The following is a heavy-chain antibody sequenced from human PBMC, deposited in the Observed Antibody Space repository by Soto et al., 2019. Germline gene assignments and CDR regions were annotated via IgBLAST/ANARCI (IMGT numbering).Heavy chain of an antibody. J-gene: IGHJ4*02. Sequence: QVQLVQSGAAVKKPGSSVKVSCKASGGTFSSYSINWVRQAPGQGLECMGEIITIFGTANYAQKFQGRVTITADESTSTAYMELSSLRSEDTAVYYCARDGGRHSGGIDYWGQGTLVTVSS. CDR1: GGTFSSYS. CDR3: ARDGGRHSGGIDY. V-gene: IGHV1-69*01. D-gene: IGHD1-26*01. CDR2: IITIFGTA.